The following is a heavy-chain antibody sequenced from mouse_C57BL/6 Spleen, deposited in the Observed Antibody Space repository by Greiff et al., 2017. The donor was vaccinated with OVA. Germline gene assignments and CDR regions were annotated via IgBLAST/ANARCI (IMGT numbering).Heavy chain of an antibody. CDR2: IDPSDSYT. CDR1: GYTFTSYW. J-gene: IGHJ4*01. Sequence: QVQLKQPGAELVMPGASVKLSCKASGYTFTSYWMHWVKQRPGQGLEWIGEIDPSDSYTNYNQKFKGKSTLTVDKSSSTAYMQLSSLTSEDSAGYYCARSGSPFYAMDYWGQGTSVTVSS. D-gene: IGHD3-1*01. CDR3: ARSGSPFYAMDY. V-gene: IGHV1-69*01.